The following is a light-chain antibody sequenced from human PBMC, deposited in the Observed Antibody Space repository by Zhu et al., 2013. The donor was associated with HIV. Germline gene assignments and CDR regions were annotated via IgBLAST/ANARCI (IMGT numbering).Light chain of an antibody. J-gene: IGLJ3*02. CDR2: DDS. V-gene: IGLV3-21*03. CDR1: NIGNKN. CDR3: QVWDSSSNHPV. Sequence: SYVLTQPPSVSVAPGKTARITCGGNNIGNKNVHWYQQKPDQAPVLVVYDDSKRPSGIPERLSGSNSGNTATLTISRVEAGDEADYHCQVWDSSSNHPVFGGGTKLTVL.